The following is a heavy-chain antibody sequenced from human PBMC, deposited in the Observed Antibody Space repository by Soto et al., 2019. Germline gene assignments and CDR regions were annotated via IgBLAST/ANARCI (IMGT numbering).Heavy chain of an antibody. Sequence: GEPLKISWKGSGYSFTSYLIRRVRQMPGKGLEWMGIIYPGDSDTRYSPSFQGQVTISADKTISTAYLQWSSLKASDTAMYYCARLGGIVGENPTIGYYYGMDVWGQGTTVTVSS. V-gene: IGHV5-51*01. CDR2: IYPGDSDT. D-gene: IGHD1-26*01. CDR1: GYSFTSYL. CDR3: ARLGGIVGENPTIGYYYGMDV. J-gene: IGHJ6*02.